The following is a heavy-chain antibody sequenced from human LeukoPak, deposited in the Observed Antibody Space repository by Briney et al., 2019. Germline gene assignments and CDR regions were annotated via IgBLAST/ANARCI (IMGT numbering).Heavy chain of an antibody. J-gene: IGHJ4*02. CDR3: ARDHNPVEYDFWSGYPNSYFDY. CDR1: GGTFSSYA. CDR2: IIPIFGIA. D-gene: IGHD3-3*01. Sequence: SVKVSCKASGGTFSSYAISWVRQAPGQGLEWMGRIIPIFGIANYAQKFQGRVTITADKSTSTAYMELSSLRSEDTAVYYCARDHNPVEYDFWSGYPNSYFDYWGQGTLVTVSS. V-gene: IGHV1-69*04.